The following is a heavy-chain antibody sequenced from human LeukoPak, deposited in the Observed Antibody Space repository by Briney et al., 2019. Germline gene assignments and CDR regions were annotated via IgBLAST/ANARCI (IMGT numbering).Heavy chain of an antibody. Sequence: ASVKVSCKASGGTFSSNAISWVRQAPGQGLEWMGGIIPIFGTANYAQKFQGRVTITADESTSTAYMELSSLRSEDTAVYYCASSYDSSGRCDYWGQGTLVTVSS. CDR1: GGTFSSNA. D-gene: IGHD3-22*01. CDR3: ASSYDSSGRCDY. J-gene: IGHJ4*02. CDR2: IIPIFGTA. V-gene: IGHV1-69*13.